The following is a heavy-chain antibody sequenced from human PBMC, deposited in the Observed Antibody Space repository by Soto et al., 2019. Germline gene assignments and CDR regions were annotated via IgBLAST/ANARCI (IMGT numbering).Heavy chain of an antibody. J-gene: IGHJ5*02. V-gene: IGHV4-31*03. CDR2: IYYSGFT. CDR3: ARSVFP. Sequence: PSETLSLTCTVSGGSITSGGYDWSWIRQHPGKGLEWIGYIYYSGFTYYNPSLKSRVTISVDTSKNQFSLKLSSVTAADTAVYYCARSVFPWGQGTLVTVSS. CDR1: GGSITSGGYD.